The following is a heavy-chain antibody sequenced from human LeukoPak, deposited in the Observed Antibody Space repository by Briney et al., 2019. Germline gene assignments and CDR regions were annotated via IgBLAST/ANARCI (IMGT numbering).Heavy chain of an antibody. D-gene: IGHD5-24*01. V-gene: IGHV4-39*01. J-gene: IGHJ4*02. CDR2: IYYSGST. Sequence: SETLSLTCTVSGGSISSSSYYWGWIRQPPGKGLEWIGSIYYSGSTYYNPSLKSRVTISVDTSKNQFSLKLSSVTAADTAVYYCARHEEMATLHVHYFDYWGRGTLVTVSS. CDR3: ARHEEMATLHVHYFDY. CDR1: GGSISSSSYY.